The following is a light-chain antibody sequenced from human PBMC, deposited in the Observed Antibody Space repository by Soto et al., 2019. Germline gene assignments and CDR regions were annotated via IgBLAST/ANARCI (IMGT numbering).Light chain of an antibody. CDR1: QSVSSSY. Sequence: EIVLTQSPGTLSLSPGERATLSCRASQSVSSSYLAWYQQKPGQAPRLLIYGASSRATCIPDRFSGSGSGTDFILTISRLEPEDVAVYYCQQYGSSPPYTFGQGPKLEIK. CDR3: QQYGSSPPYT. J-gene: IGKJ2*01. V-gene: IGKV3-20*01. CDR2: GAS.